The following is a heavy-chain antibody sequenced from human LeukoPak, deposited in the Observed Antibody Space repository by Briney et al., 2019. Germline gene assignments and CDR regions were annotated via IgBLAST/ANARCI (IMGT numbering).Heavy chain of an antibody. Sequence: GASVKVSCKASGYTFTSYGISRVRQAPGQRLEWMGWISAYNGNTNYAQKLQGRVTMTTDTSTSTAYMELRSLRSDDTAVYYCARDPPYYFDAQPPNWFDPWGQGTLVIVSS. CDR3: ARDPPYYFDAQPPNWFDP. V-gene: IGHV1-18*01. D-gene: IGHD3-9*01. CDR1: GYTFTSYG. J-gene: IGHJ5*02. CDR2: ISAYNGNT.